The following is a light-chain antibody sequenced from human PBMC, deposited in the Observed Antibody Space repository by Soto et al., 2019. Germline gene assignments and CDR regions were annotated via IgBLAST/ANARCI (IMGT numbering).Light chain of an antibody. Sequence: DIQRTRSPPSLSACVRHRVTTTGPASQDVGKWLAWYQQKPGIAPTLLIHGASSLQSGVPPRYSGSGYGTDFTLTISSLQPEDFATYYCQQANSFPITSGQGRRLEV. CDR1: QDVGKW. CDR3: QQANSFPIT. J-gene: IGKJ5*01. V-gene: IGKV1-12*01. CDR2: GAS.